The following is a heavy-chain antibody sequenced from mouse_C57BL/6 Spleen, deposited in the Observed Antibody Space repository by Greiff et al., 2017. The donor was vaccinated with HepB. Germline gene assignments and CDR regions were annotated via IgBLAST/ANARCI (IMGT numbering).Heavy chain of an antibody. V-gene: IGHV1-53*01. D-gene: IGHD2-3*01. CDR1: GYTFTSYW. Sequence: QVQLQQSGTELVKPGASAKLSCKASGYTFTSYWMHWVKQRPGQGLEWIGNINPSNGGTNYNEKFKSKATLTVDKSSSTAYMQLSSLTSEDSAVYYCARDDGYYPYYFDYWGQGTTLTVSS. CDR2: INPSNGGT. J-gene: IGHJ2*01. CDR3: ARDDGYYPYYFDY.